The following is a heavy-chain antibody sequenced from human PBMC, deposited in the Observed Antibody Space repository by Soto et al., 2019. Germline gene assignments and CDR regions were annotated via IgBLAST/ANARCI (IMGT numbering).Heavy chain of an antibody. Sequence: GGSLRLSCAASGFTFISYAMSWVRQAPGKGLEWVSSISGTGTYTYYADSVKGRLTISRDNSKNAVFLQMNSLRAEDTAIYYCAYSRQRYYYYGMDVWGQGTSVTVSS. D-gene: IGHD2-15*01. CDR2: ISGTGTYT. CDR1: GFTFISYA. J-gene: IGHJ6*02. V-gene: IGHV3-23*01. CDR3: AYSRQRYYYYGMDV.